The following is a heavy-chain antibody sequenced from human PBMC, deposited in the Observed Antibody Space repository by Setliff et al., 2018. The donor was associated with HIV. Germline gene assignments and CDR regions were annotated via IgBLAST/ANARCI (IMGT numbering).Heavy chain of an antibody. CDR1: GYSFTTYG. CDR3: ARLMTADYYDTSGYFQH. D-gene: IGHD3-22*01. J-gene: IGHJ1*01. Sequence: ASVKVSCKTSGYSFTTYGITWVRQAPGQGLEWMGWISGYNDKTDYSQKFQGRLSMTTDTSTSTAYMELRSLRSEDTAVYYCARLMTADYYDTSGYFQHWGQGTLVTVSS. V-gene: IGHV1-18*01. CDR2: ISGYNDKT.